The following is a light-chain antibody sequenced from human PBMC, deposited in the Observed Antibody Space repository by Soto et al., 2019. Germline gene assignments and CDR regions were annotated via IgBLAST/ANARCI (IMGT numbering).Light chain of an antibody. V-gene: IGKV3-20*01. Sequence: EIVLTQSPGTLSLSPGEGATLSCRASQSVSSNYVAWYQQKTGQTPRLLIYLASSRAPGIPDRFSGSGSGTHFTLTISRVEPEDFAVYYCQQYGSSPWTFGQGTKVEIK. CDR1: QSVSSNY. J-gene: IGKJ1*01. CDR2: LAS. CDR3: QQYGSSPWT.